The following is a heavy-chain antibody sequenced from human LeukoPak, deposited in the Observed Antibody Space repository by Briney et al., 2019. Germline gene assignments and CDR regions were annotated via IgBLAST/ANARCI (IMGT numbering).Heavy chain of an antibody. J-gene: IGHJ3*02. CDR1: GFTFSSYS. D-gene: IGHD3-3*01. V-gene: IGHV3-21*01. Sequence: GGSLRLSCAASGFTFSSYSMNWVRQAPGKGLEWVSSISSGSSYIYYADSVKGRFTISRDNAKNSLYLQMNSLRAEDTAVYYCARDPYYDFWSGYYGAFDIWGQGTMVTVSS. CDR3: ARDPYYDFWSGYYGAFDI. CDR2: ISSGSSYI.